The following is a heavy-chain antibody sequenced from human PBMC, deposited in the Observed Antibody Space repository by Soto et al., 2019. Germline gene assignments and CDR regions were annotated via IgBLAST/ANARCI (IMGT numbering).Heavy chain of an antibody. J-gene: IGHJ5*02. CDR3: ARGHPRSVLSTSLTTAYYFDP. V-gene: IGHV4-34*01. CDR2: VNYSGST. CDR1: GGSIGGYS. D-gene: IGHD1-26*01. Sequence: SDTLSLTCAVYGGSIGGYSNNYYWSWIRQTPGKGLEWIGEVNYSGSTNHNPPLKRRVTISVDTSKNQISLKMKSVTAADTGVYFCARGHPRSVLSTSLTTAYYFDPWGQGTPVTVSS.